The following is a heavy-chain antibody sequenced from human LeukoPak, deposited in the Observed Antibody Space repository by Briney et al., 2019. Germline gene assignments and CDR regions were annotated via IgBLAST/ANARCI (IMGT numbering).Heavy chain of an antibody. J-gene: IGHJ4*02. CDR3: ARQRYSSGWYPDY. CDR1: GGSISSSNW. V-gene: IGHV4-4*02. CDR2: IYHSGST. D-gene: IGHD6-19*01. Sequence: SGTLSLTCAVSGGSISSSNWWSWVRQPPGKGLEWIGEIYHSGSTNYNPSLKSRVTVSVDKSKNQFSLKLSSVTAADTAVNYCARQRYSSGWYPDYWGQGTLVTVSS.